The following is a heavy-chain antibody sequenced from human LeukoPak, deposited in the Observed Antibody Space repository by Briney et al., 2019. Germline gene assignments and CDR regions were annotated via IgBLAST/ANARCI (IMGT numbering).Heavy chain of an antibody. CDR2: ITGSSSYI. J-gene: IGHJ4*01. CDR1: GFTFSDAW. V-gene: IGHV3-21*01. D-gene: IGHD3-10*01. Sequence: GGSLRLSCVASGFTFSDAWVTWVRQAPGKGLEWVSFITGSSSYIYYTDSVKGRFTISRDNAKNSLFLQMNSLRAEDTAVYYCASARGRFGELLHFIYWGQGTLVTVSS. CDR3: ASARGRFGELLHFIY.